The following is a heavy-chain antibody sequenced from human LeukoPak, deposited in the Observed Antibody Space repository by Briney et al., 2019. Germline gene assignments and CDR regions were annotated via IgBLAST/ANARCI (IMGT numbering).Heavy chain of an antibody. CDR3: AKDRLRGDNY. D-gene: IGHD3-22*01. CDR1: GFTFNNYA. CDR2: ISESGGSI. V-gene: IGHV3-23*01. J-gene: IGHJ4*02. Sequence: GRSLRLSCAASGFTFNNYAITWVRQAPGKGLEWVSSISESGGSIFYANSVKGRFTISRDNSKNTLYLQMNSLRVEDTALYYCAKDRLRGDNYWGQGTLVTVSS.